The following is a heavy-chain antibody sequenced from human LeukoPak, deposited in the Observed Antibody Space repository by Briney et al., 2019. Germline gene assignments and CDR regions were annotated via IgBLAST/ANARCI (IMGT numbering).Heavy chain of an antibody. CDR1: GFTFSSYAM. CDR3: SRGGNHRLDF. D-gene: IGHD1-14*01. V-gene: IGHV4-4*02. Sequence: GSLRLSCAASGFTFSSYAMSWVRQAPGKGLEWIGEIHESGSTNCNPSLKSRVTISIDKSKNQVSLKLSSVTAADTAVYYCSRGGNHRLDFWGQGTLVTVSS. CDR2: IHESGST. J-gene: IGHJ4*02.